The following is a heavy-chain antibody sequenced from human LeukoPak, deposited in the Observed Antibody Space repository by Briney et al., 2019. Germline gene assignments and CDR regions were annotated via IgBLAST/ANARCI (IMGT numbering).Heavy chain of an antibody. CDR3: ARAHSSGSYNWFDP. D-gene: IGHD6-19*01. V-gene: IGHV4-34*01. CDR2: INHSGST. J-gene: IGHJ5*02. CDR1: GGSFSGHY. Sequence: KPSETLSLTCAVYGGSFSGHYWSWIRQPPGKGLEWIGEINHSGSTNYNPSLKSRVTISVDTSKNQFSLKLSSVTAADTAVYYCARAHSSGSYNWFDPWGQGTLVTVSS.